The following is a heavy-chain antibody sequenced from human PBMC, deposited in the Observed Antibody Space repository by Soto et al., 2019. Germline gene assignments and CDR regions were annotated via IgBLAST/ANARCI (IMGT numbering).Heavy chain of an antibody. D-gene: IGHD3-16*01. CDR2: IYYSGST. Sequence: QLQLQESGPGLVKPSETLSLTCTVSGGSISSSSYYWGWIRQPPGKGLEWIGSIYYSGSTYYNPSLRSRFTVPVDTSKNQFSLKLSSVTAADTAVYYCASRPITFGGGRNWGQGTLVTVSS. J-gene: IGHJ4*02. CDR1: GGSISSSSYY. CDR3: ASRPITFGGGRN. V-gene: IGHV4-39*01.